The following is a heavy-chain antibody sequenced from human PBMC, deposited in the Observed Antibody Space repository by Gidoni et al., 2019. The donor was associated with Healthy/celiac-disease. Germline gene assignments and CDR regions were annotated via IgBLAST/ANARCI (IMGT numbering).Heavy chain of an antibody. Sequence: QVQLQQWGAGLLKPSETLSLTCAVYGGSFSRYYWSWIRQPPGKGLEWIGEINHSGSTNYNPSLKSRVTISVDTSKNQFSLKLSSVTAADTAVYYCARGDFWSGYMYYFDYWGQGTLVTVSS. J-gene: IGHJ4*02. CDR3: ARGDFWSGYMYYFDY. CDR2: INHSGST. CDR1: GGSFSRYY. V-gene: IGHV4-34*01. D-gene: IGHD3-3*01.